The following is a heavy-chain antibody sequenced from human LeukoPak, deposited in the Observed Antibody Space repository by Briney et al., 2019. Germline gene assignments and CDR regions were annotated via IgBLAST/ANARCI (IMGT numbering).Heavy chain of an antibody. Sequence: ASVKVSCKASGYTFTSYGISWVRQAPGQGLEWMGWISAYNGNTNYAQKLQGRVTMTTDTSTSTAYMELRSLRSDDTAVYYCERYPYDILTGYLPANAFDIWGQGTMVTVSS. V-gene: IGHV1-18*01. CDR3: ERYPYDILTGYLPANAFDI. D-gene: IGHD3-9*01. CDR1: GYTFTSYG. CDR2: ISAYNGNT. J-gene: IGHJ3*02.